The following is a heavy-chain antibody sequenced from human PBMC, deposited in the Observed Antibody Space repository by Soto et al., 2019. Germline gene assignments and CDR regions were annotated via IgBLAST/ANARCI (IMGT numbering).Heavy chain of an antibody. V-gene: IGHV1-3*01. CDR3: ARGIGSSSYSY. Sequence: ASVKVSCNASGYTFTSYSMHWVRQAPGQRLEWMGWINAGNGNTKYSQKFQGRVTITRDTSASTAYMELSSLRSEDTAVYYCARGIGSSSYSYWGQGTLVTVAS. CDR1: GYTFTSYS. J-gene: IGHJ4*02. CDR2: INAGNGNT. D-gene: IGHD6-6*01.